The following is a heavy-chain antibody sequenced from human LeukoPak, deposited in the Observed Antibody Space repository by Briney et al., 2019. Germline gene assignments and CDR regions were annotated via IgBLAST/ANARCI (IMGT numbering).Heavy chain of an antibody. J-gene: IGHJ6*02. CDR2: IYYSGST. D-gene: IGHD3-22*01. V-gene: IGHV4-61*01. CDR3: ARFRAYDSSGYDYYYYYGMDV. Sequence: PSETLSLTCTVSGGSVSSGSYDWSWLRHPPGKGLEWIGYIYYSGSTNYNPSLKSRVTISVDTSKNQFSLKLSSVTAADTAVYYCARFRAYDSSGYDYYYYYGMDVWGQGTKVTVSS. CDR1: GGSVSSGSYD.